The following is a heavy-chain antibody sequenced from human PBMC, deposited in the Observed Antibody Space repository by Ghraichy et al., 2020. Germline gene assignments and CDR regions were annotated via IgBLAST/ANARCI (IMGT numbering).Heavy chain of an antibody. CDR3: ARVPTAYYYGSGSYEDH. CDR2: ISIYNGNT. D-gene: IGHD3-10*01. CDR1: GYIFSSFG. Sequence: ASVKVSCKASGYIFSSFGISWVRQAPGQGLEWMGWISIYNGNTNYAQKFQGRVTMTTDTSTSTAYMELRSLTSDDTAVYYCARVPTAYYYGSGSYEDHWGQGTLVIVSS. V-gene: IGHV1-18*01. J-gene: IGHJ4*02.